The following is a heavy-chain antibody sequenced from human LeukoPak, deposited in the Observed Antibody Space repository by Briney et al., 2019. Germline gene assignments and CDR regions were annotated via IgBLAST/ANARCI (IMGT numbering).Heavy chain of an antibody. Sequence: GGSLRLSCAASGFTFSSYWMSWVRQAPGKGLEWVANIKQDGSEKYYVDSVKGRFTISRDNAKNSLYLQMNSLRAEDTAVYYCAKDAFVGAMRYLEYWGQGTLVTVSS. D-gene: IGHD2-15*01. V-gene: IGHV3-7*01. CDR1: GFTFSSYW. J-gene: IGHJ4*02. CDR3: AKDAFVGAMRYLEY. CDR2: IKQDGSEK.